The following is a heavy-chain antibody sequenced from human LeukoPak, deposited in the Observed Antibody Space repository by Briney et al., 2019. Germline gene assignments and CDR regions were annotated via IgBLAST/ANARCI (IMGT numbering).Heavy chain of an antibody. CDR2: INHSGGT. Sequence: SETLSLTCAVYGGSFSGYYWSWIRQPPGKGLEWIGEINHSGGTNYNPSLKSRVTISVDTSKNQFSLKLSSVTAADTAVYYCAREDYDYVWGSYRYPNWFDPWGQGTLVTVSS. CDR1: GGSFSGYY. D-gene: IGHD3-16*02. J-gene: IGHJ5*02. CDR3: AREDYDYVWGSYRYPNWFDP. V-gene: IGHV4-34*01.